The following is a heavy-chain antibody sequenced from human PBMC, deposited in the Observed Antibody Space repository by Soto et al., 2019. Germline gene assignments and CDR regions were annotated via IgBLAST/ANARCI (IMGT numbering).Heavy chain of an antibody. V-gene: IGHV3-23*01. J-gene: IGHJ4*02. D-gene: IGHD2-2*01. Sequence: PGGSLRLSCAASGFTFSTYGMSWVRQAPGKGLKWVSAISNSGGSTSYTGSVRGRFTISRDNSRNTVYLQMNSLRADDTAVYFCAKGAQPNQYYFDFWGQGTLVTVSS. CDR2: ISNSGGST. CDR1: GFTFSTYG. CDR3: AKGAQPNQYYFDF.